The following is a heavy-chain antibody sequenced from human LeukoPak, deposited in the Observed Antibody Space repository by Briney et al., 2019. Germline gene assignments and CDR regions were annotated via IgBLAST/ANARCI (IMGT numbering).Heavy chain of an antibody. J-gene: IGHJ4*02. Sequence: PGGSLRLSCAASGFTGSNNYVSWVRQAPGMGLEWVSAIHSSGATCYADSVKGRFTISRDNSKNTLYLQMNSLRAEDTAVYYCAHSLVGALTVRHADYWGQGTLVTVSS. CDR3: AHSLVGALTVRHADY. CDR2: IHSSGAT. D-gene: IGHD1-26*01. V-gene: IGHV3-53*01. CDR1: GFTGSNNY.